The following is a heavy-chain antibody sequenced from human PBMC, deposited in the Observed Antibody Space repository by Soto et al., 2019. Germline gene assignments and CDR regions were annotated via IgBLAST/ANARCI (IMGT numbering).Heavy chain of an antibody. CDR2: INPNSGGT. CDR3: AREPATAKPEGVDF. J-gene: IGHJ4*02. CDR1: GYTFSDYY. V-gene: IGHV1-2*02. D-gene: IGHD1-1*01. Sequence: ASVKVSCKASGYTFSDYYIHWVRQAPGQGLEWMGWINPNSGGTKYAPKCQGGVTMTRDTSITTAYMELSRLRSGDTAVYYCAREPATAKPEGVDFWGQGTLVTVST.